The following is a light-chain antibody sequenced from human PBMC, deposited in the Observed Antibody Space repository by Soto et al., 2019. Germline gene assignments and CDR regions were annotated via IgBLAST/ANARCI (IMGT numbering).Light chain of an antibody. CDR1: QSVSSY. V-gene: IGKV3-11*02. CDR3: QQRGNWPLT. Sequence: ETVLTQSPATLSLSPGERATLSCRASQSVSSYLAWYQQKPGQAPRLLIYDASNRATGIPARFSGSGSGRDYSLTIISLEPEDSAVYYCQQRGNWPLTFGGGTKVEIK. J-gene: IGKJ4*01. CDR2: DAS.